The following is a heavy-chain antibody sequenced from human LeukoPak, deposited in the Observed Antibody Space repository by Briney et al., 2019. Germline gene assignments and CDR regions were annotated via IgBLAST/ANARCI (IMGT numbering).Heavy chain of an antibody. CDR2: INNDGTAT. Sequence: GGSLRLSCAASGFTFNYFWTHWVRQVPGKGPVWVSGINNDGTATYYADSVKGRFTISRDNAKNTVYLQMNGLRAEDTSVYFCATVSEYWGQGTLVTVSS. CDR1: GFTFNYFW. J-gene: IGHJ4*02. CDR3: ATVSEY. V-gene: IGHV3-74*01.